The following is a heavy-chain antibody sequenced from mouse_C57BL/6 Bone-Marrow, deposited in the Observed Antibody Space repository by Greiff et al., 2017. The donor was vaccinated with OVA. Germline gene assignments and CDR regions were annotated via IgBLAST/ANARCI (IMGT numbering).Heavy chain of an antibody. CDR3: ARVGGY. CDR2: IDPSDSYT. V-gene: IGHV1-50*01. CDR1: GYTFTSYW. J-gene: IGHJ4*01. Sequence: QVQLQQPGAELVKPGASVKLSCKASGYTFTSYWMQWVKQRPGQGLEWIGEIDPSDSYTNYNQKFKGKATLTVDTSSSTAYMQLSSLTSEDSAVYYCARVGGYWGQGTSVTVSS.